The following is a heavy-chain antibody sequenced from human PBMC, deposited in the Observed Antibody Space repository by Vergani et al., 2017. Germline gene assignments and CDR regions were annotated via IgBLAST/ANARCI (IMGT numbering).Heavy chain of an antibody. CDR3: AKGCCPSEFRWTCEEWFDP. CDR2: VSGYKGDT. Sequence: QIHLVQSGGEVKKPGASVKVSCKASGYIFSNYGIIWVRQAPGQRLEWVGWVSGYKGDTNYAQKLQGRVTMTKETSTSTAYMEVRSLRSDDTAVYYCAKGCCPSEFRWTCEEWFDPWGQGTLVTVSS. V-gene: IGHV1-18*01. J-gene: IGHJ5*02. CDR1: GYIFSNYG. D-gene: IGHD2-15*01.